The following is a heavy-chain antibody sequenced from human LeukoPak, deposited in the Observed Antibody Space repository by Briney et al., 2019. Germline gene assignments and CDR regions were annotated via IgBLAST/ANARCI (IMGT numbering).Heavy chain of an antibody. D-gene: IGHD3-22*01. J-gene: IGHJ5*02. CDR1: GGSISSYY. V-gene: IGHV4-59*01. CDR3: ARGNYYFDP. Sequence: KPSETLSLTCTVSGGSISSYYWSWIRQPPGKGPEWIGYIYYSGSTNYNPSLKSRVTISVDTSKNQFSLKLSSVTAADTAVYYCARGNYYFDPWGQGTLVTVSS. CDR2: IYYSGST.